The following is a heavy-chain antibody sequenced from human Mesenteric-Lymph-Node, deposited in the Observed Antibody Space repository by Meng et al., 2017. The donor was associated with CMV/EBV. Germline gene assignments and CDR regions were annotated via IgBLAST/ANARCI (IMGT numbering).Heavy chain of an antibody. D-gene: IGHD1-7*01. CDR2: TYYRSKWYN. Sequence: SVSSNSAAWNWIRQSPSRGLEWLGRTYYRSKWYNDYAVSVKSRITINPDTSKNQFSLQLNSVTPEDTAVYYCARDKTGTSGGLFDYWGQGTLVTVSS. CDR3: ARDKTGTSGGLFDY. CDR1: SVSSNSAA. V-gene: IGHV6-1*01. J-gene: IGHJ4*02.